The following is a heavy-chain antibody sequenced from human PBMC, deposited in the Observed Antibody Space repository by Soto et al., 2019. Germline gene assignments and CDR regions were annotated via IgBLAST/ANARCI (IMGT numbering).Heavy chain of an antibody. J-gene: IGHJ4*02. D-gene: IGHD3-3*01. Sequence: VQLQESGPGLVKPSQTLSLTCTVSGGSISSGGYYWSWIRQHPGKGLEWIGYIYYSGSTYYNPALKSRVTISVDTSKNQFSLKLSSVTAADTAVYYCARGKDDYDFWSGYYTPFGYWGQGTLVTVSS. CDR2: IYYSGST. V-gene: IGHV4-31*03. CDR1: GGSISSGGYY. CDR3: ARGKDDYDFWSGYYTPFGY.